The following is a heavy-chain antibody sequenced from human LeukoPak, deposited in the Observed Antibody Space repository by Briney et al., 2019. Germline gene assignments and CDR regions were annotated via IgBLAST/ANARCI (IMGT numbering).Heavy chain of an antibody. CDR1: GITLSNYG. CDR2: ISDSGGST. Sequence: GGSLRLSCAVSGITLSNYGMSWVRQAPGKGLEWVAGISDSGGSTNYADSVKGRFTISRDNPKSTLYLQMNSLRAEDTAVYFCAKRGVVIRVILVGFHKEAYYFDSWGQGALVTVSS. J-gene: IGHJ4*02. CDR3: AKRGVVIRVILVGFHKEAYYFDS. D-gene: IGHD3-22*01. V-gene: IGHV3-23*01.